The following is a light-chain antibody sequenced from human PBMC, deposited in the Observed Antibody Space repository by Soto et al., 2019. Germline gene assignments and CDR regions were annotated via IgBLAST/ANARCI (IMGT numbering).Light chain of an antibody. J-gene: IGKJ4*01. CDR2: KAS. CDR1: QSISSW. V-gene: IGKV1-5*03. Sequence: DIQMTQSPSTLSASVGDRVIITCRASQSISSWLAWYQQKAGKAPKLLIYKASSLESGVPSRFSGSGSGTEFTLTISSLQPDDFATYYCQQYNSYPSFGGGTKVEIK. CDR3: QQYNSYPS.